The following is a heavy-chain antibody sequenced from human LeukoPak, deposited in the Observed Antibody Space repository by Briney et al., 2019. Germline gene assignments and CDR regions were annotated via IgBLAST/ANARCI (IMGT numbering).Heavy chain of an antibody. J-gene: IGHJ4*02. Sequence: GGSPRLSCAASGFTFSSYAMHWVRQAPGKGLEWVAVISYDGSNKYYADSVKGRFTISRDNSKNTLYLQMNSLRAEDTAVYYCARGGYHAYYLDYWGQGSLVTVSS. D-gene: IGHD5-18*01. V-gene: IGHV3-30-3*01. CDR2: ISYDGSNK. CDR3: ARGGYHAYYLDY. CDR1: GFTFSSYA.